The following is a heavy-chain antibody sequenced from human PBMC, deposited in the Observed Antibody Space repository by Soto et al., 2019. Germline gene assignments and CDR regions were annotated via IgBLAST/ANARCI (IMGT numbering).Heavy chain of an antibody. CDR2: ISYDGSNK. CDR1: GFTFSSYG. J-gene: IGHJ6*02. Sequence: GGSLRLSCAASGFTFSSYGMHWVRQAPGKGLEWVAVISYDGSNKYYADSVKGRFTISRDNSKNTLYLQMNSLRAEDTAVYYCAKEGGITFGGVIAIAAYYYYGMDVWGQGTTVTVSS. D-gene: IGHD3-16*02. CDR3: AKEGGITFGGVIAIAAYYYYGMDV. V-gene: IGHV3-30*18.